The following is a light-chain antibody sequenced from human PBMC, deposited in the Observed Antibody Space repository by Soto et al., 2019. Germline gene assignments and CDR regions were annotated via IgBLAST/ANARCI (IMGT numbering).Light chain of an antibody. CDR2: GGS. CDR3: QACGTSHPWT. CDR1: QNIRGNE. V-gene: IGKV3-20*01. J-gene: IGKJ1*01. Sequence: EVVLTQSPGALSLSPGEGVTLSCRASQNIRGNELAWYRQKLGQAPRLLMYGGSTRADGIPDRFSGRGTGTNFTLTISRLEPEDSAVYYCQACGTSHPWTFGQGTKLEIK.